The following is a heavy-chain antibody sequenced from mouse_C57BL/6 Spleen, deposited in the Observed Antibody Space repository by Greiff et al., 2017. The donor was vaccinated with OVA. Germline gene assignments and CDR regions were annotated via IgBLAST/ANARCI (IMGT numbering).Heavy chain of an antibody. Sequence: VQLQQPGAELVKPGASVKLSCKASGYTFTSYWMPWVKQRPGLGLEWIGRIDPNSGGTKYNEKFKSKATLTVDKPSSTAYMQLSSLTSEDSAVYYCARDTTVVATYPGAYWGQGTLVTVSA. D-gene: IGHD1-1*01. CDR2: IDPNSGGT. CDR1: GYTFTSYW. CDR3: ARDTTVVATYPGAY. J-gene: IGHJ3*01. V-gene: IGHV1-72*01.